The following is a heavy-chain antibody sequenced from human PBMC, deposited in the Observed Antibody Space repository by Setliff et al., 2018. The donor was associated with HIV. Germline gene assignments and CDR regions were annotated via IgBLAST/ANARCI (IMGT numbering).Heavy chain of an antibody. CDR2: IVPMFGTT. D-gene: IGHD5-12*01. J-gene: IGHJ6*03. CDR3: ARVGEMATIGYSYYYMDV. Sequence: SVKVSCKASGVTFRRFAFSWVRQAPGQGLEWMGGIVPMFGTTNYAQKFQGRVTITADESTSTVYMELTSLRFEDTAVYYCARVGEMATIGYSYYYMDVWGKGTTVTVSS. V-gene: IGHV1-69*13. CDR1: GVTFRRFA.